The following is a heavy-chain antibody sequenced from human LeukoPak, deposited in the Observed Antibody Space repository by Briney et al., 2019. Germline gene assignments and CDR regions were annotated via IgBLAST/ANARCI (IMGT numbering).Heavy chain of an antibody. CDR2: INAYNGNT. CDR3: AREPRTRCSSTTCYPLYFDY. J-gene: IGHJ4*02. CDR1: GYTFTSYG. V-gene: IGHV1-18*01. D-gene: IGHD2-2*01. Sequence: ASVKVSCKASGYTFTSYGISWVRQAPGQGLEWMGWINAYNGNTNYAQKFQGRVTMTTDTSTSTAYMELRSLRSDDAAVYYCAREPRTRCSSTTCYPLYFDYWGQGTLATVSS.